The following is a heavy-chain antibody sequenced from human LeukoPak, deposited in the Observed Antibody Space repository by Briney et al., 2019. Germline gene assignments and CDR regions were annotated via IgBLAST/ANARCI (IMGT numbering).Heavy chain of an antibody. Sequence: GGSLRLSCAASGFTFNIHAMHRVRQAPGKGLEYVSGLNSNGGATYYSDSVQARFVISRDNSKNTLYLQMDRLRTEDTAVYYCARSPTTGWYYFEDWGQGTLVTVSS. D-gene: IGHD6-19*01. CDR3: ARSPTTGWYYFED. CDR2: LNSNGGAT. J-gene: IGHJ4*02. CDR1: GFTFNIHA. V-gene: IGHV3-64*02.